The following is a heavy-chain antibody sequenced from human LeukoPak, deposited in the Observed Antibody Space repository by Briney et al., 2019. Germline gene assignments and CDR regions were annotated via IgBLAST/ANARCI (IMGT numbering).Heavy chain of an antibody. D-gene: IGHD3-22*01. V-gene: IGHV3-15*01. CDR2: IKSKTDGGTT. CDR1: GFTFSNAW. J-gene: IGHJ6*03. CDR3: TTEYDSSGYDLYYYYYMDV. Sequence: GGSLRLSCAASGFTFSNAWMSWVRQAPGKGLEWVGRIKSKTDGGTTDYAAPVKGRFTISRDDSKNTLYLQMNSLKTEDTAVYYCTTEYDSSGYDLYYYYYMDVWGKGTTVTVSS.